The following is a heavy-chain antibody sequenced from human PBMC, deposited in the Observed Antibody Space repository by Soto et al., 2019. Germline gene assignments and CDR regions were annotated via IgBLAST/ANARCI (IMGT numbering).Heavy chain of an antibody. Sequence: PGGSLRLSCAASGFTFSDHCMDWVRQAPGKGLEWVGRTRNKANSYTTEYAASVKGRFTISRDDSKNSLCLQMNSLKTEDTAVYYCARGYCSNGVCYRYIDLWGRGTLVTVYS. V-gene: IGHV3-72*01. J-gene: IGHJ2*01. CDR1: GFTFSDHC. CDR3: ARGYCSNGVCYRYIDL. D-gene: IGHD2-8*01. CDR2: TRNKANSYTT.